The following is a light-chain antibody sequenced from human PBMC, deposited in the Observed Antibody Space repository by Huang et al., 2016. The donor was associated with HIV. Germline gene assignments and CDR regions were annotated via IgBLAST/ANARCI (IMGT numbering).Light chain of an antibody. Sequence: EIVLTQSPATLSLSPGERATLSCRASESVSGYLAWYQQRPGQPPRLLLYEAAIRATGIPAMFSCSGSGTDFTLSISNLEPEDFAIYYCQQRNSWPPLTFGGGTRVEIK. CDR1: ESVSGY. V-gene: IGKV3-11*01. CDR3: QQRNSWPPLT. J-gene: IGKJ4*01. CDR2: EAA.